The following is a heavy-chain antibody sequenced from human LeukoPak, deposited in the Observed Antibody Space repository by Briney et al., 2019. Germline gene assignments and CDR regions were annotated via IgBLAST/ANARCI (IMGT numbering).Heavy chain of an antibody. V-gene: IGHV4-61*02. J-gene: IGHJ4*02. CDR2: IYTSGST. CDR1: GGSISSSSYY. CDR3: ARELAVAGRYFDY. Sequence: NPSETLSLTCTVSGGSISSSSYYWSWIRQHAGKGLEWIGRIYTSGSTNYNPSLKSRVPMSVDTSKNQFSLKLSSVTAADTAVYYCARELAVAGRYFDYWGQGTLVTVSS. D-gene: IGHD6-19*01.